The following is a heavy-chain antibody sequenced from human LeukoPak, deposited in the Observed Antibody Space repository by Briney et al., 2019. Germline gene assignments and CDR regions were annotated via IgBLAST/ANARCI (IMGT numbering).Heavy chain of an antibody. D-gene: IGHD3-22*01. Sequence: SETLSLTCTVSGGSISSSSYCWDWLRQPPGKGRDGIGSTNYSGSTYYNPSLKSRVTISVDTSKNQFYLKLSSVTAADTAVYYCARETGRVIVVVAHDYGGQGTLVTVSS. CDR2: TNYSGST. CDR3: ARETGRVIVVVAHDY. V-gene: IGHV4-39*02. J-gene: IGHJ4*02. CDR1: GGSISSSSYC.